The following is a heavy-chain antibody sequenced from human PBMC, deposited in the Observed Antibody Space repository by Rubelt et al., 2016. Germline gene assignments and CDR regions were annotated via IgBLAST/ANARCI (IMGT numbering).Heavy chain of an antibody. CDR3: ARAAAGTLGDY. V-gene: IGHV3-48*04. Sequence: GSLRLSCAASGFTFSSYSMNWVRQAPGKGLEWVSYISSSSSTIYYADSAKGRFTISRDNAKNSLYLQMNSLRAEDTAVYYCARAAAGTLGDYWGQGTPVTVSS. D-gene: IGHD6-13*01. CDR2: ISSSSSTI. CDR1: GFTFSSYS. J-gene: IGHJ4*02.